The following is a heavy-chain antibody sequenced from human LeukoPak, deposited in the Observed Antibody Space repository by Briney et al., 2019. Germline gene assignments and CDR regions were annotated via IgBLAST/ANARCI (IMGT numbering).Heavy chain of an antibody. D-gene: IGHD2-2*01. CDR2: INPNDGDT. CDR3: ARANFLYCSSTTCLFDY. J-gene: IGHJ4*02. V-gene: IGHV1-2*02. Sequence: ASVKVSCKASGYTFTDYYMHWVRQAPGQGFEWMGWINPNDGDTNCAQKFQGRVTMTRDTSISTAHVEVSRLRSDDTAVYYCARANFLYCSSTTCLFDYWGQGTLVTVSS. CDR1: GYTFTDYY.